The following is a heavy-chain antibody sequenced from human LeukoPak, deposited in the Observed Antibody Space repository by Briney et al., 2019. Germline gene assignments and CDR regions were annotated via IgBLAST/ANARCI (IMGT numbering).Heavy chain of an antibody. V-gene: IGHV3-66*01. Sequence: GGSLRLSCAASGFTVSSNYMSWVRQAPGKGLEWVSVIYSGGSTYYADSVKGRFTISRDNSKNTLYLQMNSLRAEDTAVYYCARALSSDFRSGFTTGNDVWGQGSLVILSS. J-gene: IGHJ4*02. CDR2: IYSGGST. D-gene: IGHD3-3*01. CDR3: ARALSSDFRSGFTTGNDV. CDR1: GFTVSSNY.